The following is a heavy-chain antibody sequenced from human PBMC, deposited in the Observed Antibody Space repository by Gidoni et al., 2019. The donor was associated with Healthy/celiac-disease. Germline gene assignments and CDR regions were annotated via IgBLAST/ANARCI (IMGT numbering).Heavy chain of an antibody. Sequence: QVQLQESCPGLVKPSQTLSLTCTVSGGSISSVGYYWSWIRQHPGKGLEWIGYIYYSGSTYYNPSPKSRVTISVDTSKNQFSLKLSSVTAADTAVYYCARSGVVVVPAALNWFDPWGQGTLVTVSS. D-gene: IGHD2-2*01. CDR3: ARSGVVVVPAALNWFDP. CDR2: IYYSGST. V-gene: IGHV4-31*03. CDR1: GGSISSVGYY. J-gene: IGHJ5*02.